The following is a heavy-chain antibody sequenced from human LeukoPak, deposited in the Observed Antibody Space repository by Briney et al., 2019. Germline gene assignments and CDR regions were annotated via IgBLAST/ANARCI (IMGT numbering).Heavy chain of an antibody. V-gene: IGHV1-18*01. CDR2: ISAYNGNT. J-gene: IGHJ6*03. D-gene: IGHD6-13*01. CDR1: GYTFTSYG. CDR3: ARFAAAAGTHYYYMDV. Sequence: GASVKVSCKASGYTFTSYGISWVRQAPGQGLEWMGWISAYNGNTNYAQKLQGRVTMTTDTPTSTAYMELRSLRSDDTAVYYCARFAAAAGTHYYYMDVWGKGTTVTISS.